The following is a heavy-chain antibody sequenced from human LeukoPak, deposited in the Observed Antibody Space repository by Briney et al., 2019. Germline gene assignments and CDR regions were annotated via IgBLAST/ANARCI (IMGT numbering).Heavy chain of an antibody. V-gene: IGHV4-30-4*01. CDR3: SSGYSYENWFDP. CDR1: GGSISSGDYY. D-gene: IGHD5-18*01. J-gene: IGHJ5*02. Sequence: PSETLSLTCTVSGGSISSGDYYWSWIRQPPGKGLEWIGYIYYSGSTYYNPSLKSRVTISVDTSKNQFSLKLSSVTAADTAVYYCSSGYSYENWFDPWGQGTLVTVSS. CDR2: IYYSGST.